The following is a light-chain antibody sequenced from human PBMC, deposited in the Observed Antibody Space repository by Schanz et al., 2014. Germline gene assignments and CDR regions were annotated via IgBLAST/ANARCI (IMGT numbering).Light chain of an antibody. J-gene: IGKJ1*01. CDR3: QQSYNTPLT. Sequence: EIVLTQSPGTLSLSPGERATLSCRASQGVYSNLAWYQQKPGQAPRLLIYGASTRATGIPARFSGSGSGTEFTLTISSLQSEDFATYYCQQSYNTPLTFGQGTKVEIK. CDR1: QGVYSN. V-gene: IGKV3-15*01. CDR2: GAS.